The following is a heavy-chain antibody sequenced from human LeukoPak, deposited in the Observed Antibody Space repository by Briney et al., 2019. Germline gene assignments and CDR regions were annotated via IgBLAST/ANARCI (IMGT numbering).Heavy chain of an antibody. CDR3: ARDVNYYDSSGYYV. J-gene: IGHJ4*02. Sequence: ASVKVSCKASGYTFTSYGISWVRQAPGQGLEWMGWISAYNGNTNYAQKLQGRVTMTTDTSTSTAYMELRSLRSDDTAVYHCARDVNYYDSSGYYVWGQGTLVTVSS. V-gene: IGHV1-18*01. D-gene: IGHD3-22*01. CDR2: ISAYNGNT. CDR1: GYTFTSYG.